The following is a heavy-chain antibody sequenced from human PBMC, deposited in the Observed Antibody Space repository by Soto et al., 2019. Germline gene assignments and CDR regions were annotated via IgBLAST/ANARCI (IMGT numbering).Heavy chain of an antibody. J-gene: IGHJ4*02. CDR2: INGDGSST. V-gene: IGHV3-74*01. CDR3: ARALRSSGYYYFDY. D-gene: IGHD3-22*01. Sequence: GSLRLSCAASGFTFSSYWMHWVRQAPGKGLVWVSRINGDGSSTSYADSVKGRFTISRDNAENTLYLQMNSLRAEDTAVYYCARALRSSGYYYFDYWGQGTLVTVSS. CDR1: GFTFSSYW.